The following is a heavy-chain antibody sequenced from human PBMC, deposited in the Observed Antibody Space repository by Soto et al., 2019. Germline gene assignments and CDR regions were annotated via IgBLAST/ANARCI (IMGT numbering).Heavy chain of an antibody. Sequence: SVKVSCKASGGTFSSYTISWVRQAPGQGLEWMARIIPILGIANYAQKFQGRVTITADKSTSTAYMELSSLRSEDTAVYYCARGYCSSTSCYRGPLDAFDTWGQGTMVTVSS. V-gene: IGHV1-69*02. J-gene: IGHJ3*02. CDR1: GGTFSSYT. CDR3: ARGYCSSTSCYRGPLDAFDT. D-gene: IGHD2-2*01. CDR2: IIPILGIA.